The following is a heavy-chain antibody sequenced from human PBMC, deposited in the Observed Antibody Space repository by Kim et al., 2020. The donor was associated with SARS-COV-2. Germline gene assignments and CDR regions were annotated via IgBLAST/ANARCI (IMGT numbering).Heavy chain of an antibody. D-gene: IGHD3-16*01. CDR3: ARDWGIDEESFAN. J-gene: IGHJ4*02. CDR2: IKGDGTET. V-gene: IGHV3-7*01. CDR1: GFTFSNYW. Sequence: GGSLRLSCAASGFTFSNYWMSWVRQTPGKGLEWVANIKGDGTETTYVDSVKGRFSISRDNAKNTLYLQINSLRAEDTAVYYCARDWGIDEESFANWGQGTLVTVSP.